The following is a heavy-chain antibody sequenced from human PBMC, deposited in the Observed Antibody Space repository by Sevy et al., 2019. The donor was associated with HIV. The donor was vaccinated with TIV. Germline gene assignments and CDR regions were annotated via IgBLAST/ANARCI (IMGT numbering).Heavy chain of an antibody. Sequence: SETLSLTCTVPGDSFSSYFWAWIRQPAGKGLEWIGRINTSGSTNYNPSPKSRVTISVDTSKSQFSLKVTSLTAADTAIYFCARSNWVTATNGFSKSYYFDYWGQGSLVTVSS. CDR3: ARSNWVTATNGFSKSYYFDY. D-gene: IGHD7-27*01. CDR2: INTSGST. CDR1: GDSFSSYF. V-gene: IGHV4-4*07. J-gene: IGHJ4*02.